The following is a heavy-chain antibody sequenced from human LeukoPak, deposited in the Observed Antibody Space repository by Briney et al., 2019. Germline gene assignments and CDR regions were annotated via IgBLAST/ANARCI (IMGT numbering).Heavy chain of an antibody. CDR1: GGTFSSYT. V-gene: IGHV1-69*02. D-gene: IGHD2-2*01. Sequence: SVKVSCKASGGTFSSYTISWVRQAPGQGLEWMGRIIPILGIANYAQKFQGRVTITADKSTSTAYMELGSLRSEDTAVYYCASWRYCSSTSCYLSAFDIWGQGTMVTVSS. J-gene: IGHJ3*02. CDR3: ASWRYCSSTSCYLSAFDI. CDR2: IIPILGIA.